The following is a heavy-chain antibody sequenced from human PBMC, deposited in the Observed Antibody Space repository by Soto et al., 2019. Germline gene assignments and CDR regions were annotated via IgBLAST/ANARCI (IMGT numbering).Heavy chain of an antibody. Sequence: PGGSLRLSCAASGFTFSSYWMHWVRQAPGKGLEWIGSIYYSGSTYYNPSLKSRVTISVDTSKNQFSLKLSSVTAADTAVYYCARLDYGDSDFDYWGQGTLVTVSS. V-gene: IGHV4-39*01. J-gene: IGHJ4*02. CDR3: ARLDYGDSDFDY. D-gene: IGHD4-17*01. CDR1: GFTFSSYW. CDR2: IYYSGST.